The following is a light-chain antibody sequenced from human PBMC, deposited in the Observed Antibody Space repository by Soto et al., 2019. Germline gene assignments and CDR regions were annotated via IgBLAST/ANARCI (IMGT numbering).Light chain of an antibody. V-gene: IGKV1-39*01. CDR3: QQSYSTPRT. CDR2: AAS. J-gene: IGKJ1*01. CDR1: QSISSY. Sequence: DIQMTQSPSSLSASVGDRVTITCRASQSISSYLNWYQQKPGKAPKLLIYAASSLQSGVPSRFSGSGSGTEFPLTISSLQAADFATYYCQQSYSTPRTFGQGTKVEIK.